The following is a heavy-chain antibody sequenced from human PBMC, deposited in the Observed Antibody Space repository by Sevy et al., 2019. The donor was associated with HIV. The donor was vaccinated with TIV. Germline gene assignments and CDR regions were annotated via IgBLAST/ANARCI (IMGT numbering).Heavy chain of an antibody. CDR2: ISSSSSTI. CDR1: GFTFSSYS. V-gene: IGHV3-48*01. Sequence: GGSLRLSCAASGFTFSSYSVNWVRQAPGKGLEWVSYISSSSSTIYNADSVKGRFTISRDNAKNSLYLQMNSLRAEDTAVYYCARANRGYSPDYWGQGTLVTVSS. J-gene: IGHJ4*02. D-gene: IGHD5-18*01. CDR3: ARANRGYSPDY.